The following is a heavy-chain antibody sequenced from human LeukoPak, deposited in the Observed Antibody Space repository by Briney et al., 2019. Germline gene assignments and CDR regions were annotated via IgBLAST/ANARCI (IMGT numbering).Heavy chain of an antibody. CDR2: IWYDGSNK. CDR1: GFTFSSYG. Sequence: GRSLRLSCAASGFTFSSYGMHWVCQAPGKRLEWVAVIWYDGSNKYYADSVKGRFTISRDNSKNTLYLQMNSLRAEDTAVYYCAREAYGSGSPYFDYWGQGTLVTVSS. CDR3: AREAYGSGSPYFDY. J-gene: IGHJ4*02. V-gene: IGHV3-33*01. D-gene: IGHD3-10*01.